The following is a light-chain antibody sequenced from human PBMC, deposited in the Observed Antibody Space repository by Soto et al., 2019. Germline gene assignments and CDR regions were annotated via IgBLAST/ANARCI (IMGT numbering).Light chain of an antibody. V-gene: IGKV1-6*01. J-gene: IGKJ1*01. CDR2: AAS. Sequence: AIQMTQSPSSLSASVGDRFTITCRASQGIRNDLGWYQQKPGKAPKLLIYAASSLQSGVPSRFSGSGSGTDFTLTISSLQPEDFATYYCLQDYNYHLTFGQGTKVDIK. CDR3: LQDYNYHLT. CDR1: QGIRND.